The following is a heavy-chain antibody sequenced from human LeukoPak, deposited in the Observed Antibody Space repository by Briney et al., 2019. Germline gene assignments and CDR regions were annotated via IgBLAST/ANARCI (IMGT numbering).Heavy chain of an antibody. Sequence: SQTLSLTCAISGDSVSSDSAAWDWIRQSPSRGLEWLGRTYYRSKWLHDYAISVKSRITINPDTSKNQFSLQLNSVTPEDTAVYYCARNYSPDFDYWGQGTQVSVSS. D-gene: IGHD1-7*01. J-gene: IGHJ4*02. CDR2: TYYRSKWLH. CDR3: ARNYSPDFDY. CDR1: GDSVSSDSAA. V-gene: IGHV6-1*01.